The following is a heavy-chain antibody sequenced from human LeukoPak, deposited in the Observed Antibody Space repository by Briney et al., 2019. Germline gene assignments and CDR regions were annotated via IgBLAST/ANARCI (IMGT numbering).Heavy chain of an antibody. J-gene: IGHJ4*02. V-gene: IGHV1-18*01. CDR1: GYTFTSYG. CDR3: ARDCFGSTNCYTDY. Sequence: ASVKVSCTASGYTFTSYGISWVRQAPGQGLEWMGWISAYNGDTDYVQKLQGRVTMTTDTSTSTAYMELRSLRSDDTAVYYCARDCFGSTNCYTDYWGQGTLVTVSS. CDR2: ISAYNGDT. D-gene: IGHD2-2*02.